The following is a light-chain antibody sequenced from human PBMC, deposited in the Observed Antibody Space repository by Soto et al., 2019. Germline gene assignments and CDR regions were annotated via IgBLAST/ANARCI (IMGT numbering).Light chain of an antibody. CDR2: EGN. CDR3: SSFSSGTTLFV. J-gene: IGLJ2*01. Sequence: QSLLTQPSSVSGSPGQSIPLSCTGANSDIGDWNYVSWYQQYPGKAPKVIIYEGNYRPSGVSYRFSCSKSGNTASLTISGRQEEDEDDYYCSSFSSGTTLFVFGGGTKLTVL. CDR1: NSDIGDWNY. V-gene: IGLV2-14*01.